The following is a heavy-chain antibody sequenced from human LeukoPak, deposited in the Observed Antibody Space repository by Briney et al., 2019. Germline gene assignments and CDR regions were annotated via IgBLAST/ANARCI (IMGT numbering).Heavy chain of an antibody. CDR2: IIPIFGTA. CDR1: GGTFSSYA. J-gene: IGHJ5*02. V-gene: IGHV1-69*01. D-gene: IGHD2-2*01. Sequence: ASVKVSCKASGGTFSSYAISWVRQAPGQGLEWMGGIIPIFGTANYAQKFQGRVTITADESTSTAYMELSSLRSEDTAVYYCARDAASGCSSTSCYGNWFDPWGQGTLVTVSS. CDR3: ARDAASGCSSTSCYGNWFDP.